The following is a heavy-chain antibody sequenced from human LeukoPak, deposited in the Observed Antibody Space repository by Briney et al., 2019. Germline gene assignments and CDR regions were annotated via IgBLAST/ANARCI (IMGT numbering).Heavy chain of an antibody. D-gene: IGHD3-3*01. J-gene: IGHJ5*02. CDR3: ARGYYDFWSAYFP. V-gene: IGHV3-30-3*01. CDR2: ISYDGSDK. Sequence: PGGSLRLSCAVSGFTFSSYAMPWVRQAPGKGLEWVAVISYDGSDKYYADSVKGRFTISRDNSKNTLSLQMNSLRAEDTAVYYCARGYYDFWSAYFPWGQGSLVTVSS. CDR1: GFTFSSYA.